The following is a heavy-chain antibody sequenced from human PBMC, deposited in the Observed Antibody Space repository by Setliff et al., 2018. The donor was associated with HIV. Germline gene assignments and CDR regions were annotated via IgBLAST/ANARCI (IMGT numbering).Heavy chain of an antibody. D-gene: IGHD2-21*02. J-gene: IGHJ4*02. CDR3: ARAGAEVTSHFDH. CDR2: MNPNIGKT. V-gene: IGHV1-8*02. CDR1: GYTFISYD. Sequence: ASVKVSCKASGYTFISYDINWVRQATGQGLEWMGWMNPNIGKTAYAQKFQGRVTMTRNTSISTAYMELRSLRSDDTGAYFCARAGAEVTSHFDHWGQGTLVTVSS.